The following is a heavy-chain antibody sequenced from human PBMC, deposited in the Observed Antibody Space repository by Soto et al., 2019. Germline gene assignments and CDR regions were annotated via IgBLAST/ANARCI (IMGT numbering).Heavy chain of an antibody. Sequence: QVQLVQSGAEVKKPGASVKVSCKASGYSFTTYGISWVRQAPGQGLEWMGWISDYNGNTNYEKKFQGRVTMTTDTSMRKAYMELKSLRSDDTAVYYCAREWYYSVSESYSPPRYYGMDVWGQGTTVTVS. CDR1: GYSFTTYG. CDR2: ISDYNGNT. D-gene: IGHD3-10*01. CDR3: AREWYYSVSESYSPPRYYGMDV. V-gene: IGHV1-18*01. J-gene: IGHJ6*02.